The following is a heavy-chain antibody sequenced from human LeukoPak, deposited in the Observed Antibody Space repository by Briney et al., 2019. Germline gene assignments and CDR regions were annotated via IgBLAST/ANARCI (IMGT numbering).Heavy chain of an antibody. V-gene: IGHV3-30*02. Sequence: GGSLRLSCAASGFTFSSYGMHWVRQAPGKGLEWVAFIRYDGSNKYYADSVKGRFTISRDNSKNTLYLQMNSLRAEDTAVYYCAKDGIRYCSSTSCPNHFDYWGQGTLVTVSS. CDR2: IRYDGSNK. CDR3: AKDGIRYCSSTSCPNHFDY. D-gene: IGHD2-2*01. CDR1: GFTFSSYG. J-gene: IGHJ4*02.